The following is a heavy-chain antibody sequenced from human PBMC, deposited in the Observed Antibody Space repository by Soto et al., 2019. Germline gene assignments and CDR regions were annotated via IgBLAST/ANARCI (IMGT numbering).Heavy chain of an antibody. Sequence: EVQLLESGGGLVQPGGSLRLSCATSGFTFSSYAMSWVRQAPGKGLEWVSYMSSSGSTIYYADSVKGRFTISRDNAKNALYLQMNSLRAEDTAVYYCARDSYGGYSGSLGYWGQGTLVTVSS. CDR1: GFTFSSYA. V-gene: IGHV3-48*04. D-gene: IGHD5-12*01. CDR3: ARDSYGGYSGSLGY. CDR2: MSSSGSTI. J-gene: IGHJ4*02.